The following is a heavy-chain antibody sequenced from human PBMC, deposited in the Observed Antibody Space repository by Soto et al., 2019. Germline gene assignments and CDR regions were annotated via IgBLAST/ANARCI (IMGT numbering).Heavy chain of an antibody. CDR2: INGGNGNT. CDR1: GYTFTSYS. Sequence: GASVKVSCKASGYTFTSYSMHWVRQAPGQRLEWMGWINGGNGNTKYSQKFQGRVTITRDTSASTVYMELSSRRSEDTAVYYCARVGDGTTSVTVYYYYYYAMDVWGQGTTVTVSS. J-gene: IGHJ6*02. D-gene: IGHD4-17*01. CDR3: ARVGDGTTSVTVYYYYYYAMDV. V-gene: IGHV1-3*01.